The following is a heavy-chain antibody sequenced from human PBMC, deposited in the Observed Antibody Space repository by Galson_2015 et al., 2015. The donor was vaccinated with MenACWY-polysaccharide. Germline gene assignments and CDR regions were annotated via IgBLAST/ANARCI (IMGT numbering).Heavy chain of an antibody. V-gene: IGHV3-23*01. J-gene: IGHJ5*02. CDR1: GLTFSSYG. Sequence: SLRLSCAASGLTFSSYGMGWVRQAPGKGLEWVSGISPTTGNTYYADSVRGRFTISRDNSKNTLYLQMDSLRAEDTALYYCAKGAAHYGSGYSYDHWGQGTLVTVSS. D-gene: IGHD3-10*01. CDR3: AKGAAHYGSGYSYDH. CDR2: ISPTTGNT.